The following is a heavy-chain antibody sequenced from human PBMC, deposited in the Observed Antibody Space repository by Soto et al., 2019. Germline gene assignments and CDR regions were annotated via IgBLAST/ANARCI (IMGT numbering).Heavy chain of an antibody. V-gene: IGHV4-31*03. CDR3: ARDSTAAAGPSDAFDT. Sequence: PSETLSLTCTVSGGSISSAGFYWSWNRQHPGKGMEWIGYIYYSGSTYYNPSLKSRVTISVDTSKNQFSLKLSSVTAADTAVYYCARDSTAAAGPSDAFDTWGQGTMVTVSS. CDR2: IYYSGST. J-gene: IGHJ3*02. D-gene: IGHD6-13*01. CDR1: GGSISSAGFY.